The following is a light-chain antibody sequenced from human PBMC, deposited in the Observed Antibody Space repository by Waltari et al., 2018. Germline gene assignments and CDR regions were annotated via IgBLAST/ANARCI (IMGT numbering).Light chain of an antibody. CDR1: QSVNSW. CDR2: KAS. V-gene: IGKV1-5*03. CDR3: QQYNRYST. Sequence: DIQMTQSPSTLSASVGDRVAITCRVSQSVNSWLAWYQQKPGKAPKFLIYKASILESGVPSRFSGSGSGTEFTLTISNLQPDDFATYYCQQYNRYSTFGQGTKVELK. J-gene: IGKJ1*01.